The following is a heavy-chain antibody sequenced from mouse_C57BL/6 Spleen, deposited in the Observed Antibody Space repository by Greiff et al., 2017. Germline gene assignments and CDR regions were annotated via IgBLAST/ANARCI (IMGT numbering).Heavy chain of an antibody. CDR3: ARAPFPGYWYFDV. CDR1: GYTFTSYW. Sequence: QVQLQQPGAELVMPGASVKLSCKASGYTFTSYWMHWVKQRPGQGLEWIGEIDPSDSYTNYNKKFKGKSTLTVDKSSSTAYMQLSSLTSEDSAFYYCARAPFPGYWYFDVWGTGTTVTVSS. CDR2: IDPSDSYT. J-gene: IGHJ1*03. V-gene: IGHV1-69*01.